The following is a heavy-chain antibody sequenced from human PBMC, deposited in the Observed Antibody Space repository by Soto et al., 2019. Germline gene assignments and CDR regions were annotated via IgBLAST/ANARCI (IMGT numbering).Heavy chain of an antibody. D-gene: IGHD6-13*01. J-gene: IGHJ4*02. CDR1: GGSISSGDYY. Sequence: SETLSLTCTVSGGSISSGDYYWSWIRQPPGKGLEWIGYIYYSGSTYYNPSLKSRVTISVDTSKNQFSLKLSSVTAADTAVYYCARVRYSSSWYFDYWGQGTLVTVSS. CDR3: ARVRYSSSWYFDY. CDR2: IYYSGST. V-gene: IGHV4-30-4*01.